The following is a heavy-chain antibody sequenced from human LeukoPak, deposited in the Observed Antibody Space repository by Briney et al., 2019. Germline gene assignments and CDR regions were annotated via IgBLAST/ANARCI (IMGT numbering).Heavy chain of an antibody. J-gene: IGHJ6*02. D-gene: IGHD1-26*01. V-gene: IGHV3-21*01. CDR2: ISSSSSYI. CDR3: AIPGGGMDV. Sequence: KTGGPLRLSCAVSGLTFSNFKMNWVRQAPGKGLEWVSSISSSSSYIYYADSVKGRFTISRDNAKNSLYLQMNSLRAEDTAVYYCAIPGGGMDVWGQGTTVTVSS. CDR1: GLTFSNFK.